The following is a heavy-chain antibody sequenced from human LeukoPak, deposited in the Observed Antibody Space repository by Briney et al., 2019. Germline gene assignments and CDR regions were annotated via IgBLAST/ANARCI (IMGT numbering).Heavy chain of an antibody. CDR3: AKGVSSSWWPIYYMDV. V-gene: IGHV3-23*01. D-gene: IGHD6-13*01. Sequence: GGSLRLSCAASGFTFSSYAMSWVRQAPGKGLEWVSAISGSGGSTYYADSVKGRFTISRDNSKNTLYLQMNSLRAEDTAVYYCAKGVSSSWWPIYYMDVWGKGTTVTVSS. J-gene: IGHJ6*03. CDR2: ISGSGGST. CDR1: GFTFSSYA.